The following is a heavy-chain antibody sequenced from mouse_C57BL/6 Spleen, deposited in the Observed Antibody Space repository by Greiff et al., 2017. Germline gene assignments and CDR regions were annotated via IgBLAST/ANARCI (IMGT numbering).Heavy chain of an antibody. CDR1: GYTFTEYT. J-gene: IGHJ3*01. CDR2: IYPGSGSI. Sequence: VQLQESGAELVKPGASVKLSCKASGYTFTEYTIYWVKQRSGQGLEWIGWIYPGSGSINYNEKFKDKATFTADKSSSTVYMELSRLTTEDSAVYFCARHEDCEAWVAYWGQGTLVTVSA. V-gene: IGHV1-62-2*01. CDR3: ARHEDCEAWVAY.